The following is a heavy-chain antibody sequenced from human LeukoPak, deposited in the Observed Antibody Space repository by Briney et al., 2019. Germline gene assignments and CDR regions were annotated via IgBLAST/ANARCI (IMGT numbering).Heavy chain of an antibody. CDR3: ARDFADLDCSGGSCYWVGPFDY. V-gene: IGHV1-3*01. D-gene: IGHD2-15*01. CDR2: INAGNGNT. Sequence: GASVEVSCKASGYTFTSYAMHWVRQAPGQRLEWMGWINAGNGNTKYSQKFQGRVTITRDTSASTAYMELSSLRSEDTAVYYCARDFADLDCSGGSCYWVGPFDYWGQGTLVTVSS. CDR1: GYTFTSYA. J-gene: IGHJ4*02.